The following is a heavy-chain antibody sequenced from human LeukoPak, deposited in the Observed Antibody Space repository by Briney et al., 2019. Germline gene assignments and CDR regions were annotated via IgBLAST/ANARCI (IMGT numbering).Heavy chain of an antibody. CDR1: GFTFSSYW. CDR2: INSDGSST. CDR3: ARAITIFGV. J-gene: IGHJ4*02. Sequence: PGGSLRLSCAASGFTFSSYWMHWVRQAPGKGLVWVSRINSDGSSTSYADSVKGRFIISRDNTKNSLYLQMNSPRAEDTAVYYCARAITIFGVWGQGTLVTVSS. D-gene: IGHD3-3*01. V-gene: IGHV3-74*01.